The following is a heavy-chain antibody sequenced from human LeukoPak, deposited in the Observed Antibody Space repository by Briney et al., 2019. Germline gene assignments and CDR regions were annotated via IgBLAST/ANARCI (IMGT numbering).Heavy chain of an antibody. CDR1: GGSISSYY. Sequence: PSETLSLTCTVSGGSISSYYWSWIRQPPGKGLEWIGYIYYSGSTNYNPSLKSRVTISVDTSKNQFSLKLSSVTAADTAVYYCARLNGRGSYSYSDYWGQGTLVTVSS. D-gene: IGHD1-26*01. CDR2: IYYSGST. CDR3: ARLNGRGSYSYSDY. J-gene: IGHJ4*02. V-gene: IGHV4-59*08.